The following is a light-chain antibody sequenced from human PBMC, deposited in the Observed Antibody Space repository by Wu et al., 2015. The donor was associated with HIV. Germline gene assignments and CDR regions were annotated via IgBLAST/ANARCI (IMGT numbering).Light chain of an antibody. CDR2: IAS. CDR1: QNINSYS. CDR3: QQYEASPLT. Sequence: EIVLTQSPGTLSLSPGERATLSCRASQNINSYSLAWYQQKPGQAPRLLVYIASSRATGVPDRFRGSGSGTDFTLTISRLEPEDFAVYYCQQYEASPLTFGGGTKSGDQT. V-gene: IGKV3-20*01. J-gene: IGKJ4*01.